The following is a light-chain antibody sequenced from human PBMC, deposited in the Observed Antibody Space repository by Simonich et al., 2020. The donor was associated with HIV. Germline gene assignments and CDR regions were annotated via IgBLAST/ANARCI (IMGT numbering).Light chain of an antibody. CDR2: AAS. J-gene: IGKJ1*01. CDR1: QSISSY. Sequence: DIQMTQSPSSLSASVGVSFTVSCRASQSISSYLNWYQQKPGKAPKLLIYAASRLQRGVPTRIRGSASGTDITLTISSLRPEDFATYYCQQSLSTPWTFGQGTTVDIK. V-gene: IGKV1-39*01. CDR3: QQSLSTPWT.